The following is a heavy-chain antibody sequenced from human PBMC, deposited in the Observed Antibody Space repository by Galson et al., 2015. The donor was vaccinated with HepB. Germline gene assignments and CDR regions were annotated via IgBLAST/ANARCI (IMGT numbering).Heavy chain of an antibody. CDR2: ISSSSSYT. V-gene: IGHV3-11*06. Sequence: SLRLSCAASGFTFSDYYMSWIRQAPGKGLEWVSYISSSSSYTNYADSVKGRFTISRDNAKNSLYLQMNSLRAEDTAVYYCARVGKGYCSGGSCLGQRYGMDVWGQGTTVTVSS. CDR1: GFTFSDYY. J-gene: IGHJ6*02. CDR3: ARVGKGYCSGGSCLGQRYGMDV. D-gene: IGHD2-15*01.